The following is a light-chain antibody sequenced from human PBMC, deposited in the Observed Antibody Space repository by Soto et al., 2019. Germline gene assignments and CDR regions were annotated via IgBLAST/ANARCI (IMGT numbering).Light chain of an antibody. Sequence: DIVMTQSPDSLAVSLGERATINCKSSQSVLYSSNNKNYLAWYQQKPGQPPKLLIYWASTRESGVPDRFSGSGSGTDFTLTISSLQAEDVAVYHCHQYYSTPPMYTFGQGTKLEIK. CDR1: QSVLYSSNNKNY. V-gene: IGKV4-1*01. CDR3: HQYYSTPPMYT. CDR2: WAS. J-gene: IGKJ2*01.